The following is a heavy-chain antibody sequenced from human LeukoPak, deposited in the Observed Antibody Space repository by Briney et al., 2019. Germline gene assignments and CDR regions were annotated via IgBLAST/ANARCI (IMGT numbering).Heavy chain of an antibody. CDR3: AGDIVVVPAARGAFDI. V-gene: IGHV3-48*03. D-gene: IGHD2-2*01. J-gene: IGHJ3*02. CDR1: GFTFSSYE. Sequence: GGSLRLSCAASGFTFSSYEMNWVRQAPGKGLEWVSYISSSGSTIYYADSVKGRFTISRDNAKNSLYLQMNSLRAEDTAVYYCAGDIVVVPAARGAFDIWGQGTMVTVSS. CDR2: ISSSGSTI.